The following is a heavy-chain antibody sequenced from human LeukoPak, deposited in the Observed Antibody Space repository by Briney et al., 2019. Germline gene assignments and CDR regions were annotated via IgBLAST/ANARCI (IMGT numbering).Heavy chain of an antibody. J-gene: IGHJ4*02. CDR3: AREWFGELLDGY. CDR2: TSSSSSYI. D-gene: IGHD3-10*01. Sequence: PGGSLRLSCAASGFTFSSYSMNWVRQAPGKGLGWVSSTSSSSSYIYYADSVKGRFTISRDNAKNSLYLQMNSLRAEDTAVYYCAREWFGELLDGYWGQGTLVTVSS. CDR1: GFTFSSYS. V-gene: IGHV3-21*01.